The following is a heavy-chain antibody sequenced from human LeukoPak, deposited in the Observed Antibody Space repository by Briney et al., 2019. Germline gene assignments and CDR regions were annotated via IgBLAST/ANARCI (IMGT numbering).Heavy chain of an antibody. D-gene: IGHD7-27*01. CDR2: IDPSDSYT. V-gene: IGHV5-10-1*01. Sequence: NPGESLQISCQGSGYIFTSYWISWVRQLPGKGLEWMGRIDPSDSYTNYSPSFQGHVTISADKSISTAYLQWSSLKASDTAMYYCARHLTGDLIDYWGQGTLVTVSS. J-gene: IGHJ4*02. CDR3: ARHLTGDLIDY. CDR1: GYIFTSYW.